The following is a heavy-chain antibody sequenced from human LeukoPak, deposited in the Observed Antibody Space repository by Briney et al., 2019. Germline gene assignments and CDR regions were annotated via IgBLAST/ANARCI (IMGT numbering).Heavy chain of an antibody. D-gene: IGHD3-22*01. Sequence: SVKVSCKASGGTFSSYAISWMRQAPGQGLEWMGGIIPIFGTANYAQKFQGRVTITADKSTSTAYMELSSLRSEDTAVYYCARDRRDSSGYYGPRKGAFDIWGQGTMVTVSS. V-gene: IGHV1-69*06. J-gene: IGHJ3*02. CDR2: IIPIFGTA. CDR1: GGTFSSYA. CDR3: ARDRRDSSGYYGPRKGAFDI.